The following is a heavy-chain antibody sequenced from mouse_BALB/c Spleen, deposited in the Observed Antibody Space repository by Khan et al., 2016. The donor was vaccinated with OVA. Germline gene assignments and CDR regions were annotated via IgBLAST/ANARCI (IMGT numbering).Heavy chain of an antibody. Sequence: QVQLQQPGPGLVAPSQSLSITCTILGFSLTNYGVHWVRQPPGKGLEWLVVIWSDGSTTYNSALKSRLTISKDNSKSQVFLKMNSLQTDDTAMYYCARQPYYHYNIMDYWGQGTSVTVSS. V-gene: IGHV2-6-1*01. CDR2: IWSDGST. J-gene: IGHJ4*01. D-gene: IGHD2-10*01. CDR3: ARQPYYHYNIMDY. CDR1: GFSLTNYG.